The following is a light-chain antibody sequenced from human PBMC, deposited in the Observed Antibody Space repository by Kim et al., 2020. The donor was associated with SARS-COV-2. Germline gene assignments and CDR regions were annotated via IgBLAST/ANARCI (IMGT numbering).Light chain of an antibody. CDR1: SLRRYY. Sequence: SSELTQDPAVSVALGQTVRITCQGDSLRRYYASWYQQKPGQAPVLVIYGKNNRPSGIPDRFSGSSSGNTASLTITGAQAEDEADYYCNSRDSSGNHYVFGTGTKSPS. CDR2: GKN. V-gene: IGLV3-19*01. CDR3: NSRDSSGNHYV. J-gene: IGLJ1*01.